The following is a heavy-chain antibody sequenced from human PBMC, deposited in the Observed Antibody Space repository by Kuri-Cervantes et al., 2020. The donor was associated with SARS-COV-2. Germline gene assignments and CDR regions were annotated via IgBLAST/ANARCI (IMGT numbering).Heavy chain of an antibody. CDR2: IYYSGST. V-gene: IGHV4-38-2*02. CDR1: GYSISSGYY. Sequence: GSLRLSCTVSGYSISSGYYWGWIRQPPGKGVEWIWSIYYSGSTYYNPSLKSRVTISVDTSKNQFSLKLSSVTAADTAVYYCARKLVWFGELFYPPAGAFDIWGQGTMVTVSS. CDR3: ARKLVWFGELFYPPAGAFDI. J-gene: IGHJ3*02. D-gene: IGHD3-10*01.